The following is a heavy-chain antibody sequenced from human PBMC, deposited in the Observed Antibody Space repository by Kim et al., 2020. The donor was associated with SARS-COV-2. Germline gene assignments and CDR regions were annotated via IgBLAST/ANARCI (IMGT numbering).Heavy chain of an antibody. CDR2: YN. V-gene: IGHV6-1*01. D-gene: IGHD6-6*01. CDR3: ARSSARRFDY. Sequence: YNDYAVSVKSQITINPDTSKNQFSLQLNSVTPEDTAVYYCARSSARRFDYWGQGTLVTVSS. J-gene: IGHJ4*02.